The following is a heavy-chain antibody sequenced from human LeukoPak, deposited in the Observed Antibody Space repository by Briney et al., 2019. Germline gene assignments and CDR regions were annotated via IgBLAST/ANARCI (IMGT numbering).Heavy chain of an antibody. CDR3: ARVGAPGGLRPYHYYY. V-gene: IGHV1-2*02. CDR2: IDPASGIT. CDR1: VYIFSDYW. Sequence: ASVTVSCTASVYIFSDYWIHWVRQAPGRGLECLGWIDPASGITNQPQKFQGRITVTRDTSASTVYMDLTGLTTDDTALYYCARVGAPGGLRPYHYYYWGQGTLVTVSS. J-gene: IGHJ4*02. D-gene: IGHD3-16*01.